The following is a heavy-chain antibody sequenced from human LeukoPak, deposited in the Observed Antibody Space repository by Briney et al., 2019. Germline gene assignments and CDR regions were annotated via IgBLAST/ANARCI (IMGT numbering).Heavy chain of an antibody. CDR3: ARDTNWQRDY. CDR2: ISTSSDQR. V-gene: IGHV1-18*01. D-gene: IGHD6-25*01. CDR1: GYTFTSFG. J-gene: IGHJ4*02. Sequence: ASVKVSCKASGYTFTSFGIAWVRQAPGQGLEWVGWISTSSDQRRYAHMLQDRVTMTTDTSTSTAYMELRSLGSDDAGVYYCARDTNWQRDYWGQGTLVTVSS.